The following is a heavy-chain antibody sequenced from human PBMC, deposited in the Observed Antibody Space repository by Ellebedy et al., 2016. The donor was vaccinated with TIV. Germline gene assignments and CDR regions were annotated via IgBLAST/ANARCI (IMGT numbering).Heavy chain of an antibody. Sequence: AASVKVSCKASGYTFIGYYMHWVRQAPGQGLEWMGWINPNSGGTNYAQKFQGRVTMTRDTSISTAYMELSRLRSDDTAVYYCARTRGYSGYDSYGMDVWGQGTTVTVSS. CDR3: ARTRGYSGYDSYGMDV. J-gene: IGHJ6*02. CDR1: GYTFIGYY. D-gene: IGHD5-12*01. CDR2: INPNSGGT. V-gene: IGHV1-2*02.